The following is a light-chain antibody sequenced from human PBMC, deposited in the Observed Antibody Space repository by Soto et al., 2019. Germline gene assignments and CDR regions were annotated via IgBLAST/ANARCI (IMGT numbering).Light chain of an antibody. CDR1: QGIRND. V-gene: IGKV1-6*01. CDR3: LQAYNYPRT. Sequence: AVQMTQSPSSLSASVGDIVTITCRASQGIRNDLAWYQQKPGRAPRLLIFAASTLQSGVPSRFSGSGAGTYFTLTISSLQPEDFATYYCLQAYNYPRTFGQGTKV. CDR2: AAS. J-gene: IGKJ1*01.